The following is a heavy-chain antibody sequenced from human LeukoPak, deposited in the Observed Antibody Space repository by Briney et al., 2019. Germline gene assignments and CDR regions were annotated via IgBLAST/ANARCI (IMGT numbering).Heavy chain of an antibody. CDR1: GGSISSGSYY. Sequence: SQTLSVTCTVSGGSISSGSYYWSWIRQPAGKGLEWIGRIYTSGSTNYNPSLKSRVTISVDTSKNQFSLKLSSVTAADTAVYYCARIPNEWELHYWGQGTLVTVSS. J-gene: IGHJ4*02. CDR3: ARIPNEWELHY. V-gene: IGHV4-61*02. CDR2: IYTSGST. D-gene: IGHD1-26*01.